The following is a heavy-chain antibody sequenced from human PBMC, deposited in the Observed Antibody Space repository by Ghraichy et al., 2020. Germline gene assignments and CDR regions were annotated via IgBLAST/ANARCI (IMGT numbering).Heavy chain of an antibody. CDR1: GFTLTNYP. D-gene: IGHD2-8*01. CDR2: ISNDGKTK. Sequence: GALRLSCAASGFTLTNYPIHWVRQAPGRGLEWVAGISNDGKTKFYADSEKGRFTISGDSSKNTLFLQMNRLRTEDTALYYCAREGGTNGAFDIWGQGTMVTVSS. V-gene: IGHV3-30*04. J-gene: IGHJ3*02. CDR3: AREGGTNGAFDI.